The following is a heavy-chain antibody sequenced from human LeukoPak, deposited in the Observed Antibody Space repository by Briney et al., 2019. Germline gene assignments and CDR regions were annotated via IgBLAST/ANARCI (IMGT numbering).Heavy chain of an antibody. CDR1: GVTFDNYA. CDR3: TKANGCYSGAFDI. V-gene: IGHV3-9*03. J-gene: IGHJ3*02. Sequence: PGGSLRLSCAASGVTFDNYAMHWVRHAPGKGLEWVSGISWNSGRIGYADSVKGRFTISRDNAKNSLYLQMNSLRVEDMALYYCTKANGCYSGAFDIWGQGTMVTVSS. D-gene: IGHD2-15*01. CDR2: ISWNSGRI.